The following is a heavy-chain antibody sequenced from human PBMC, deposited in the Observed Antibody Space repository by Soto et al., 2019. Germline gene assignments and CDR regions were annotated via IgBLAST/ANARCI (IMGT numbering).Heavy chain of an antibody. CDR1: GYTFTSYG. D-gene: IGHD5-12*01. V-gene: IGHV1-18*04. CDR2: ISAYNGNT. J-gene: IGHJ6*02. CDR3: ARDLRYSGYDSHYYSYGMDV. Sequence: ASVKVSCKASGYTFTSYGISWVRQAPGQGLEWMGWISAYNGNTNYAQKLQGRVTMTTDTSTSTAYMELRSLRSDDTAVYYCARDLRYSGYDSHYYSYGMDVWGQGTTVTVSS.